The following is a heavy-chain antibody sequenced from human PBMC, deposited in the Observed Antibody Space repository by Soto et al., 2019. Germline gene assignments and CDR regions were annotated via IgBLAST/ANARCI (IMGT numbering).Heavy chain of an antibody. V-gene: IGHV3-53*02. CDR2: MYADSGT. CDR1: GFTVSSSY. CDR3: ASSSKALGRGVYVGSPDY. J-gene: IGHJ4*02. Sequence: EVQLVETGGGLIQPGGSLRLSCAVSGFTVSSSYMSWVRQTPQKGLEWISIMYADSGTFYADSVKGRFTISRDNPKNILYLQMNSLGAEDTAVYYCASSSKALGRGVYVGSPDYWGQGTLVTVSS. D-gene: IGHD1-26*01.